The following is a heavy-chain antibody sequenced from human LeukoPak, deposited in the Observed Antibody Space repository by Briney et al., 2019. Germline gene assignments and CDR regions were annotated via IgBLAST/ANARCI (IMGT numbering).Heavy chain of an antibody. CDR1: GFTFSIYA. V-gene: IGHV3-23*01. Sequence: GGSLRLSCTASGFTFSIYAMSWVRQAPGRGLEWVSAITSSGDTTFYADSVRGRFTISRDNSKNTLYLHMNSLRAEDTALYYCAKISSGSYFSPSDFWGQGTLITVSS. CDR3: AKISSGSYFSPSDF. CDR2: ITSSGDTT. D-gene: IGHD1-26*01. J-gene: IGHJ4*02.